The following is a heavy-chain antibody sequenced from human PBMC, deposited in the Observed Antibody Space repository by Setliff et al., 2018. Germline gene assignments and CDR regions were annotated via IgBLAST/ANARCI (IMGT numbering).Heavy chain of an antibody. D-gene: IGHD5-12*01. Sequence: SETLSLTCTVSGGSISGYYWSWIRQPPGKGLEWIGNIYYTGSPSYSPSLRSRGTISVDTSKNKFSLSLSSVTAADTAVYYCARGGYNGYAVWGRGTLVT. V-gene: IGHV4-59*01. CDR1: GGSISGYY. CDR3: ARGGYNGYAV. J-gene: IGHJ2*01. CDR2: IYYTGSP.